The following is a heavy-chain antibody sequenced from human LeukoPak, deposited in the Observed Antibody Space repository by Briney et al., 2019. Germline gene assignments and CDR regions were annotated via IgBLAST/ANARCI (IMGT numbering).Heavy chain of an antibody. CDR3: ARALGSNSDY. V-gene: IGHV3-74*01. D-gene: IGHD1-26*01. CDR1: GFTFSSYN. CDR2: INSDGSRI. Sequence: GGSLRLSCAASGFTFSSYNMNWVRQAPGKGLVWVSRINSDGSRINYADSVKGRFTIYRDNAKNTMFLQMNSLRAEDTAVYYCARALGSNSDYWGQGTLVTVSS. J-gene: IGHJ4*02.